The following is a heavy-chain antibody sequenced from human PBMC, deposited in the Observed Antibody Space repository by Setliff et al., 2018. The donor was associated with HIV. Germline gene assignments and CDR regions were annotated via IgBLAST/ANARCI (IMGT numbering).Heavy chain of an antibody. J-gene: IGHJ4*02. D-gene: IGHD5-18*01. Sequence: ASETLSLTCTVSGGSIRSHYWSWTREPPGKGLEWIGYIYYSGSTNYNPSLKSRVTISVDTSKNQFSLRLSSVTAADTAVYYCARVPRQLLKGAAAYFDYWGQGILVTVSS. CDR1: GGSIRSHY. CDR3: ARVPRQLLKGAAAYFDY. V-gene: IGHV4-59*11. CDR2: IYYSGST.